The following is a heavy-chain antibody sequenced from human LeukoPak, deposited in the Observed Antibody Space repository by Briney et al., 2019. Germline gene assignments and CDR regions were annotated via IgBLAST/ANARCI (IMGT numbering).Heavy chain of an antibody. CDR3: AREHSSSWDQFDY. Sequence: GASVKVSCNASGYSFVGYGITWVRQAPGQGLEWMGWFNPENGNTNYAQKVQGRVTMTADTSTSTSYMELRSLRSDDTAVYYCAREHSSSWDQFDYWGQGTLVTVSS. V-gene: IGHV1-18*01. CDR1: GYSFVGYG. CDR2: FNPENGNT. J-gene: IGHJ4*02. D-gene: IGHD6-13*01.